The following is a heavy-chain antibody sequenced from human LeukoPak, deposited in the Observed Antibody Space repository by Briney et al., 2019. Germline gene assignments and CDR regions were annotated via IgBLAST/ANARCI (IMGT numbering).Heavy chain of an antibody. CDR1: GGSISSYY. V-gene: IGHV4-59*12. D-gene: IGHD3-3*01. CDR3: ARVRITIFGVARNWFDP. Sequence: PSETLSLTCTVSGGSISSYYWSWIRQPPGKGLKWIGNIYYSGYTTYSPSLRSRVTISVDTSKNQFSLKLSSVTAADTAVYYCARVRITIFGVARNWFDPWGQGTLVTVSS. J-gene: IGHJ5*02. CDR2: IYYSGYT.